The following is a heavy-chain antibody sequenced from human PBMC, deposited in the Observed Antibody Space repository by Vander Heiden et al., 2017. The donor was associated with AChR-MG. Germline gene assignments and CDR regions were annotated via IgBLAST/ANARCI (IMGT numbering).Heavy chain of an antibody. CDR3: AKGRQWLVPYYYYYGMDV. V-gene: IGHV3-9*01. CDR1: GFTFDDYA. CDR2: ISWNSGSI. Sequence: EVQLVESGGGLVQPGMSLRLSCAASGFTFDDYAMHWVRQAPGKGLEWVSGISWNSGSIGYADSVKGRFTISRDNAKNSLYLQMNSLRAEDTALYYCAKGRQWLVPYYYYYGMDVWGQGTTVTVSS. D-gene: IGHD6-19*01. J-gene: IGHJ6*02.